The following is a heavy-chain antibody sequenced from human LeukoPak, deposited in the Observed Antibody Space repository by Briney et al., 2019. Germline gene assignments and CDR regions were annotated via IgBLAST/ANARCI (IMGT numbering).Heavy chain of an antibody. CDR2: ISDNGGMT. D-gene: IGHD6-19*01. Sequence: GGSLILSCSASGVIFSRHAMHWVRQAPGKGLEYLSGISDNGGMTFYADSVKGRFTISRDNSKNTLYLQMSSLRREDTAVYYCYISGWTEDIDNWGQGTLVTVSS. J-gene: IGHJ4*02. CDR3: YISGWTEDIDN. V-gene: IGHV3-64D*06. CDR1: GVIFSRHA.